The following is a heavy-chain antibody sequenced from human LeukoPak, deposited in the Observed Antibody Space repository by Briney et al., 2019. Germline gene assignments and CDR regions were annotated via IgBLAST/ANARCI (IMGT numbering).Heavy chain of an antibody. D-gene: IGHD2-15*01. J-gene: IGHJ5*02. Sequence: SETLSLTCAVYGGSFSGYYWSWIRPPPRKGLAGIGEINHSGCTNYNPSLKRRVTISVDTSKNQFSLQLRSVTAAGTAVYYCARGPRPGYCSGGSCYRSRWFDPWGQGTLVTVSS. CDR2: INHSGCT. CDR3: ARGPRPGYCSGGSCYRSRWFDP. V-gene: IGHV4-34*01. CDR1: GGSFSGYY.